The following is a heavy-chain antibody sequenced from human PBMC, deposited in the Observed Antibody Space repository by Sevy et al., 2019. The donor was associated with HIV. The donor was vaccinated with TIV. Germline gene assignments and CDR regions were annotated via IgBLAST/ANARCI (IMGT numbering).Heavy chain of an antibody. D-gene: IGHD2-15*01. V-gene: IGHV6-1*01. CDR3: ARAGGGRYCSGGSCYSSYYYFYGMDV. CDR2: TDYRSKWYN. CDR1: GDSVSSNSAA. J-gene: IGHJ6*02. Sequence: SQTLSLTCAISGDSVSSNSAAWNWIRQSPSRGLEWLGRTDYRSKWYNDYAVSVKSRITINPDTSNNQFSLQLNSVTPEDTSVYYCARAGGGRYCSGGSCYSSYYYFYGMDVWGQGTTVTVSS.